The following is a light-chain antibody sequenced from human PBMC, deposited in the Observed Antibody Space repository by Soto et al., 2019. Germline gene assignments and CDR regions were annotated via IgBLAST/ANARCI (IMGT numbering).Light chain of an antibody. J-gene: IGLJ2*01. V-gene: IGLV1-51*01. CDR2: DNH. CDR3: GTWDNGLTSVT. Sequence: QSALTQPPSVSAASGQKVSISCSGSTSNIGTYYVSWYQHVPGTAPTLLIYDNHKRPSGISDRFSGSKSGTSATLDITGLQAGDEADYYCGTWDNGLTSVTFGGGTKLTVL. CDR1: TSNIGTYY.